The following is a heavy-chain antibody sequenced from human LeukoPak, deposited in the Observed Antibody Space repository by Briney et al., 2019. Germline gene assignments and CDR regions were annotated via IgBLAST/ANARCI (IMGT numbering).Heavy chain of an antibody. CDR1: GLTLSNYW. Sequence: GGSLRLSCTASGLTLSNYWMIWVRQAPGKGLQWVSAISGSGGSTNYADSVKGRFTISRDNSKNTLYLQMNSLRAEDTAVYYCASLPLGWGQGTLVTVSS. CDR3: ASLPLG. V-gene: IGHV3-23*01. J-gene: IGHJ4*02. CDR2: ISGSGGST. D-gene: IGHD5/OR15-5a*01.